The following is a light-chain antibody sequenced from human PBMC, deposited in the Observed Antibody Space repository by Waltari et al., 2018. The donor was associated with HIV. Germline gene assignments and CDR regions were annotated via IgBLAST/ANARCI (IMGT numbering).Light chain of an antibody. Sequence: QSALTQPRSVSGSLGQSVTISCTGTNSDVGRYNYVSWFQQHPGKAPKLMIYDVSKRPSGAPARVSGAKSGNTASLTISGLQAEDEADYYCCSYAGSIPFVFGSGTKLTVL. CDR3: CSYAGSIPFV. J-gene: IGLJ1*01. V-gene: IGLV2-11*01. CDR1: NSDVGRYNY. CDR2: DVS.